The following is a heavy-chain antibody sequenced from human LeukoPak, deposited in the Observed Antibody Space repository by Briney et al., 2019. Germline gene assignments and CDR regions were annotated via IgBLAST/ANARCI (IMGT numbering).Heavy chain of an antibody. CDR3: ARLDTSHYYMDV. Sequence: PSQTLSLTCTVSGGSNSSGGSFWSWIRQHPLKGLEWIGYIYYTESTYYNPSLKSRLSISLDTSKNQFSLKLTSVTAADTAVYYCARLDTSHYYMDVWGKGTTVTVSS. CDR2: IYYTEST. CDR1: GGSNSSGGSF. V-gene: IGHV4-31*03. D-gene: IGHD3-22*01. J-gene: IGHJ6*03.